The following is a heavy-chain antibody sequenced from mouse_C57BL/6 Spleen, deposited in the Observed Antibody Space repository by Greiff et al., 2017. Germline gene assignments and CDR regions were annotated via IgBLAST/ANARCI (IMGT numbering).Heavy chain of an antibody. D-gene: IGHD2-1*01. J-gene: IGHJ4*01. CDR1: GYTFTSYW. V-gene: IGHV1-55*01. CDR3: ARGDYGNYEDAMDY. Sequence: QVQLKQPGAELVKPGASVKMSCKASGYTFTSYWITWVKQRPGQGLEWIGDIYPGSGSTNYNEKFKSKATLTVDTSSSTAYMQLSSLTSEDSAVYYCARGDYGNYEDAMDYWGQGTSVTVSS. CDR2: IYPGSGST.